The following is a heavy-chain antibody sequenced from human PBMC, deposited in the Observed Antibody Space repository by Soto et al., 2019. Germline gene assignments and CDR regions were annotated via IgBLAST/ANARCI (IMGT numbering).Heavy chain of an antibody. CDR2: IYYSGST. CDR3: ARETRYYDFWSGYPSDYYYGMDV. V-gene: IGHV4-61*01. CDR1: GGSVSSGSYY. J-gene: IGHJ6*02. D-gene: IGHD3-3*01. Sequence: QVQLQESGPGLVKPSETLSLTCTVSGGSVSSGSYYWSWIRQPPGKGLEWIGNIYYSGSTNYNPSLKSRVTISVDTSKNQVALKLSSVTAADTAVYYCARETRYYDFWSGYPSDYYYGMDVWGQGTTVTVSS.